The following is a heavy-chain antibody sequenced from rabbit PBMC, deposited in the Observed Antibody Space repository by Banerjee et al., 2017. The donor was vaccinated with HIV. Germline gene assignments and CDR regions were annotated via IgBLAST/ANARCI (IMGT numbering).Heavy chain of an antibody. CDR1: GFTLSRYY. CDR2: IDPVFGST. Sequence: QLEESAGGLVQPGGSLKLSCKASGFTLSRYYMNWVRQAPGKGLEWIGYIDPVFGSTNYASWVNGRFTISSHNAQNTLYLQLNSLTAADTATYFCVREAGYGGYGDANLWGQGTLVTVS. V-gene: IGHV1S7*01. J-gene: IGHJ3*01. CDR3: VREAGYGGYGDANL. D-gene: IGHD6-1*01.